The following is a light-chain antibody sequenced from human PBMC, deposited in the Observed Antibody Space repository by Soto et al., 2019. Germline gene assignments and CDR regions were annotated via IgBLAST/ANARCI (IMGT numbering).Light chain of an antibody. CDR1: SSDVGYYNL. V-gene: IGLV2-23*01. CDR3: CSYAGSGTLV. CDR2: EGS. J-gene: IGLJ2*01. Sequence: SALTQPASVSGSPGQSITISCTGTSSDVGYYNLVSWYQHHPGKAPKLMMYEGSKRPSGVSNRFSGSKSGTTASLTISGLQPEDEADYYCCSYAGSGTLVFGGGTKVTVL.